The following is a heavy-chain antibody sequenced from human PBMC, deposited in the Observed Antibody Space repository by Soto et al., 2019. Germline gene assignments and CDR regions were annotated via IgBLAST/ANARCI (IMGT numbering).Heavy chain of an antibody. J-gene: IGHJ4*02. V-gene: IGHV3-74*01. CDR2: INSDGSTT. CDR1: GFTFSSYW. Sequence: LRLSCAASGFTFSSYWMHWVRQAPGKGLVWVSRINSDGSTTNSADSVKGRFTISRDNAKNTLYLQMNSLRAEDTAVYYCARIGSGWYIDYWGQGTLVTVSS. CDR3: ARIGSGWYIDY. D-gene: IGHD6-19*01.